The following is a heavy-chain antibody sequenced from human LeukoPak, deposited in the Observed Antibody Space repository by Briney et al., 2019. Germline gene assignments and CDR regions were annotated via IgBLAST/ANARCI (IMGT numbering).Heavy chain of an antibody. V-gene: IGHV4-61*01. CDR1: GGSISSSYYY. Sequence: PSETLSLTCTVSGGSISSSYYYWNWIRQPPGKGLEWIGNIYYSGSTNYNPSLKSRVTMSVDTPKNQVSLKLSSVTAADTAVYYCARGNGGSRYDWFDPWGQGTLATVSS. CDR3: ARGNGGSRYDWFDP. D-gene: IGHD2-15*01. J-gene: IGHJ5*02. CDR2: IYYSGST.